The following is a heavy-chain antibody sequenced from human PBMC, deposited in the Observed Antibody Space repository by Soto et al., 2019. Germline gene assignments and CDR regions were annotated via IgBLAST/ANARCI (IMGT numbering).Heavy chain of an antibody. CDR3: ARDRIPTGMDV. J-gene: IGHJ6*02. V-gene: IGHV3-66*01. CDR2: IYSGGST. Sequence: GGSLRLSCAASGFTFSSYSMSWVRQAPGKGLEWVSSIIYSGGSTYYADSVKGRFTISRDNSKNTLYLQMNSLRAEDTAVYYCARDRIPTGMDVWGQGTTVTVSS. CDR1: GFTFSSYS.